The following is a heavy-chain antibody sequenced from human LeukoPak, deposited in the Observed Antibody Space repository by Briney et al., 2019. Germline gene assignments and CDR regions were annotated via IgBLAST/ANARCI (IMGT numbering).Heavy chain of an antibody. V-gene: IGHV4-30-4*02. CDR3: ARVSISAAGTGAFDI. D-gene: IGHD6-13*01. Sequence: SETLSLTCTVSGGSISSGDYYWSWIRQPPGKGLEWIGYIYYSGSTYYNPSLKSRVTISVDTSKNQFSLKLRSVTAADTAMYYCARVSISAAGTGAFDIWGQGTMVTVSS. CDR2: IYYSGST. CDR1: GGSISSGDYY. J-gene: IGHJ3*02.